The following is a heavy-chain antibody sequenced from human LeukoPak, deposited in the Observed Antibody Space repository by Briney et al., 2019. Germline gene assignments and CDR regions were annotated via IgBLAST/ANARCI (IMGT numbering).Heavy chain of an antibody. CDR2: IYHSGRT. CDR1: GYSISSGYY. CDR3: ARLPVVAAPFDY. V-gene: IGHV4-38-2*02. J-gene: IGHJ4*02. Sequence: ADPLSLIRTVSGYSISSGYYWGWIRQPPGKGLEWIGSIYHSGRTYYNPSLKSRVTISVDTSKNQFSLKLSSVTAADTAVYYCARLPVVAAPFDYWGQGTLVTVSS. D-gene: IGHD2-15*01.